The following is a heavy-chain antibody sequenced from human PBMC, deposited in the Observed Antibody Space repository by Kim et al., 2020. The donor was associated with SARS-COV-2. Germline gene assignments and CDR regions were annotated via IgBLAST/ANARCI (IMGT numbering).Heavy chain of an antibody. CDR3: VSQLVNNYFYCCRDV. V-gene: IGHV3-11*01. Sequence: ADSVKSRFTISRDNAKNSLSLQMNSLRADDTAVYYCVSQLVNNYFYCCRDVWGQGTTVTVSS. J-gene: IGHJ6*02. D-gene: IGHD6-13*01.